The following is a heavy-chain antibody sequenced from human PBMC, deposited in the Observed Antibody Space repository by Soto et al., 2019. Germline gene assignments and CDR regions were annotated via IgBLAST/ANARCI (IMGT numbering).Heavy chain of an antibody. CDR1: GFTFSSYA. D-gene: IGHD3-10*01. J-gene: IGHJ3*02. CDR2: VSGSGGTS. V-gene: IGHV3-23*01. CDR3: VKELYGSGSPLAFDI. Sequence: EVQLLESGGVLVQPGGSLRLSCAASGFTFSSYAMSWVRQAPGKGLVWVSAVSGSGGTSYYADSVRGRFTISRDNSNYVLYLQMSSLGAEDTAVYYGVKELYGSGSPLAFDIWGQGTMVTVSS.